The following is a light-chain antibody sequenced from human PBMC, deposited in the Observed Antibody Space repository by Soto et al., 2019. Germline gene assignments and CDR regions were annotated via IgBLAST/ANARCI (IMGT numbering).Light chain of an antibody. J-gene: IGKJ1*01. CDR3: QQYNSYSRT. CDR1: QGISSY. Sequence: AIRMTQSPSSLSASTGARVTITGRASQGISSYLAWYQQKPGKAPKLLIYAASTLQSGVPSRFSGSGSGTEFTLTISSLQPDDFATYYCQQYNSYSRTFGQGTKVDIK. CDR2: AAS. V-gene: IGKV1-8*01.